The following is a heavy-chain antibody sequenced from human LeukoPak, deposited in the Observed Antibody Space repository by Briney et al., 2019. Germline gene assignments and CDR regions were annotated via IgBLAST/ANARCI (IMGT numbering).Heavy chain of an antibody. CDR3: ARDQFNDFWSGYYRAADAFDI. Sequence: GGSLRLSCAASGFTFSSYSMNWVRQAPGKGLEWVSYISSSSSTIYYADSVKGRFTISRDNAKNSLYLQMSSLRAEDTAVYYCARDQFNDFWSGYYRAADAFDIWGQGTMVTVSS. J-gene: IGHJ3*02. CDR2: ISSSSSTI. CDR1: GFTFSSYS. D-gene: IGHD3-3*01. V-gene: IGHV3-48*01.